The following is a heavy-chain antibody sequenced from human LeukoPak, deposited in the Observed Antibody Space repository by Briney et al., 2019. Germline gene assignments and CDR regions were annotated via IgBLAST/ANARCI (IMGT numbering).Heavy chain of an antibody. CDR1: GGTFSSYA. CDR2: ISAYNDNT. J-gene: IGHJ6*02. D-gene: IGHD5-24*01. Sequence: ASVKVPCKASGGTFSSYAISWVRQAPGQGLEWMGWISAYNDNTNYAQKLQDRVTMTTDTSTSTAYMELRSLRSDDTAVYYCARENGGDGYNPYGMDVWGQGTTVTVSS. V-gene: IGHV1-18*01. CDR3: ARENGGDGYNPYGMDV.